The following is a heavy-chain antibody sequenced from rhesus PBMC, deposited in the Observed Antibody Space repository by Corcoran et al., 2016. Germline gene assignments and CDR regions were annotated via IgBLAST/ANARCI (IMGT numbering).Heavy chain of an antibody. D-gene: IGHD6-13*01. CDR3: ATGQLVDY. CDR1: GYTFTDYY. J-gene: IGHJ4*01. CDR2: VDPEDGET. V-gene: IGHV1-111*02. Sequence: EVQLVQSGAEVKKPGASVKISCKASGYTFTDYYLHWVRQTPGKGLDWMGRVDPEDGETIYAQKFQDRVTITADTSTDTAYMELSSLRSEDTAVYYCATGQLVDYWGQGVLVTVSS.